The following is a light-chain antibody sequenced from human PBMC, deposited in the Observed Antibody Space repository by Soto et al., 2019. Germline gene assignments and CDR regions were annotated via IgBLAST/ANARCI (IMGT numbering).Light chain of an antibody. V-gene: IGLV1-44*01. Sequence: QSVLTQPPSASGTPGQMVTISCSGSSSNIGSSSVNWYQQLPGTAPKLLIYNNNQWPSGVPDRFSGSKSGTSASLAISGLQSEDEADYYCAAWDVTLNGLYVFGTGPKVTV. CDR2: NNN. CDR3: AAWDVTLNGLYV. J-gene: IGLJ1*01. CDR1: SSNIGSSS.